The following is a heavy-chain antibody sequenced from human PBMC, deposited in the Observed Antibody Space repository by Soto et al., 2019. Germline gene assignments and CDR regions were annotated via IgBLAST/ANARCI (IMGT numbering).Heavy chain of an antibody. J-gene: IGHJ4*02. D-gene: IGHD3-16*01. Sequence: GGSLRLSCAASGFTVSTKYMSWVRQAPGKGLEWVSVIYSGSSTFYADSVRGRFTISRDNSKNTVNLQMNSLRAEDTAVYCCARDPWAADYWGQGTLVTVSS. V-gene: IGHV3-66*01. CDR2: IYSGSST. CDR1: GFTVSTKY. CDR3: ARDPWAADY.